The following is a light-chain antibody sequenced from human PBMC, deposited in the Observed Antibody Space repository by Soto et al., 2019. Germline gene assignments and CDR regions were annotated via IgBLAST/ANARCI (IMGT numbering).Light chain of an antibody. Sequence: DIQLTQSPSFLSASVGDRVTITCRASQGISSYLAWYQQKPGKAPKLLIYAASTLQSRVPSRFSGSGSGTEFTLTIRLLQPEDFATSYCQQLNNYPRITFGQGTRLEI. J-gene: IGKJ5*01. V-gene: IGKV1-9*01. CDR1: QGISSY. CDR2: AAS. CDR3: QQLNNYPRIT.